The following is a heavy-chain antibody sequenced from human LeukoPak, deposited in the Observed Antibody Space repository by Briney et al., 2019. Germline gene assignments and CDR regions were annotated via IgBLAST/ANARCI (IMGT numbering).Heavy chain of an antibody. J-gene: IGHJ4*02. D-gene: IGHD5-18*01. CDR1: GFTFSNFE. Sequence: GGSLRLSCAASGFTFSNFEMNWVRQAPGKGLEWISFISGSGRTVYYADSVKGRFTISRDNAKNSLYLQMNSLRAEDTAVYYCARGLDTATLDYWGQGTLVTVSS. CDR2: ISGSGRTV. V-gene: IGHV3-48*03. CDR3: ARGLDTATLDY.